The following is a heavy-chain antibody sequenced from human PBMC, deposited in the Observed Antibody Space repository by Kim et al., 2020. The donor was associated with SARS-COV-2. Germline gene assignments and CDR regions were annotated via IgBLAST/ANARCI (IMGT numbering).Heavy chain of an antibody. V-gene: IGHV3-21*01. CDR3: AREEEYGDSPLDY. J-gene: IGHJ4*02. D-gene: IGHD4-17*01. CDR2: ISSSSSYI. CDR1: GFTFSSYS. Sequence: GGSLRLSCAASGFTFSSYSMNWVRQAPGKGLEWVSSISSSSSYIYYADSVKGRFTISRDNAKNSLYLQMNSLRAEDTAVYYCAREEEYGDSPLDYWGQGTLVTVSS.